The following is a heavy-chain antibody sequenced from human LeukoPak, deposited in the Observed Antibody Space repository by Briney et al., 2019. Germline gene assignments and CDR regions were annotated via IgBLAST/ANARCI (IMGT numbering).Heavy chain of an antibody. CDR1: GFTFSSYE. CDR2: ISSSGATI. Sequence: PGGSLRLSCAASGFTFSSYEVNWVRQAPGKGLEWVSYISSSGATIYYADSVKGRFTISRDNAKNSLFLQMNSLRAEDTAVYYCAKDEKYDILTGYSIHWGQGTLVTVSS. D-gene: IGHD3-9*01. CDR3: AKDEKYDILTGYSIH. V-gene: IGHV3-48*03. J-gene: IGHJ4*02.